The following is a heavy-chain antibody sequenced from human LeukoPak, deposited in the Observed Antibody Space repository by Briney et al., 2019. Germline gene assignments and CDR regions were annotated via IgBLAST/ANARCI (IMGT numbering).Heavy chain of an antibody. CDR1: GSTFTSYA. J-gene: IGHJ5*02. V-gene: IGHV1-3*01. CDR2: INAGNGNT. D-gene: IGHD6-19*01. Sequence: EASVKVSCKASGSTFTSYAMHWVRQAPGQRLEWMGWINAGNGNTKYSQKFQGRVTITRDTSASAAYMGLSSLRSEDTAVYYCARAAVAGTDWFDPWGQGTLVTVSS. CDR3: ARAAVAGTDWFDP.